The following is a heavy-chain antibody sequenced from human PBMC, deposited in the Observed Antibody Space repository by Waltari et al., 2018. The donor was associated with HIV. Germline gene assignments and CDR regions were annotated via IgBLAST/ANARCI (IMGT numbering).Heavy chain of an antibody. CDR3: ARLPQRGGGSYYYYGMDV. CDR2: IIPILGTA. V-gene: IGHV1-69*12. D-gene: IGHD2-15*01. CDR1: GGTFSSYA. Sequence: QVQLVQSGAEVKKPGSSVKVSCKASGGTFSSYAISWVRHAPGQGLEWMGGIIPILGTANYAQKVRGRVTITADESTGTAYMELGSLRSEDTAVYYCARLPQRGGGSYYYYGMDVWGQGTTVTVSS. J-gene: IGHJ6*02.